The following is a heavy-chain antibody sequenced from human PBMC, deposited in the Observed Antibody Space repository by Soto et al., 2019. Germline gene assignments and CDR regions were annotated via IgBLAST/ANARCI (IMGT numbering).Heavy chain of an antibody. V-gene: IGHV4-61*05. Sequence: LSETLSLTCTVSGASISSSNYYWGWVRQPPGKGLEWIGYIYYSGSTNYNPSLKSRVTISVDTSKNQFSLKLSSVTAAATAVYYCAISSLYGMDVWGQGTSVTVSS. CDR2: IYYSGST. CDR1: GASISSSNYY. CDR3: AISSLYGMDV. J-gene: IGHJ6*02.